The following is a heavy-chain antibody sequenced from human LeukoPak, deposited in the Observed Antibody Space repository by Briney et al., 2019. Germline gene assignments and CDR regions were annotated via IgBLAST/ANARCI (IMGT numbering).Heavy chain of an antibody. CDR3: ATCWRWLQLGGFDP. D-gene: IGHD5-24*01. CDR1: GYTLTELS. Sequence: ASVKVSCKVSGYTLTELSMHWVRQAPGKGLEWMGGFDPEDGETIYAQKFQGRVTMTEDTSTDTAYMELSSLRSEDTAVYYCATCWRWLQLGGFDPWGQGTLVTVSS. CDR2: FDPEDGET. V-gene: IGHV1-24*01. J-gene: IGHJ5*02.